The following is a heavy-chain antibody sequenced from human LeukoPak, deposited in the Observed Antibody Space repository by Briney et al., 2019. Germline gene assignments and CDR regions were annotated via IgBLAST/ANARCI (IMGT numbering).Heavy chain of an antibody. CDR2: IKPDGSQT. Sequence: GGSLRLSCAASGFTFSNSWINWVRQALGKGLEWVANIKPDGSQTYYLDSVKGPFPVSRDNPNHSAYLQMNSLRAEDTAVYYCFGSGSYSYWDQGTLVTVSS. CDR3: FGSGSYSY. D-gene: IGHD3-10*01. V-gene: IGHV3-7*01. J-gene: IGHJ4*02. CDR1: GFTFSNSW.